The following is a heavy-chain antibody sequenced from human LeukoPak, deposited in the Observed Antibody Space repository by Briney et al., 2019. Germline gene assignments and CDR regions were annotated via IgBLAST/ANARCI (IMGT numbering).Heavy chain of an antibody. D-gene: IGHD3-10*01. CDR3: ARGLGINGLALDM. CDR1: GFTFSSNW. J-gene: IGHJ3*02. CDR2: TKQDGSEK. Sequence: QPGGSLRLSCAASGFTFSSNWMSWVRQGPGKGLECVANTKQDGSEKYYVDSVKGRFTISRDNAKNSLYLQMNSLRAEDMAVYYCARGLGINGLALDMWGQGTMVTVSS. V-gene: IGHV3-7*05.